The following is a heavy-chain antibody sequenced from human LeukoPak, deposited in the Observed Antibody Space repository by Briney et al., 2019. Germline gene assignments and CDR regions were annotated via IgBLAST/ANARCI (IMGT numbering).Heavy chain of an antibody. CDR1: GFSFSNYA. Sequence: SGGSLRLSCAASGFSFSNYAMSWVRQAPGKGLEWVSAVSGSGGSTYYADSVKGRFTISRDNSKNTLYLQMNSLRAEDTAVYYCATHFSSSSYWGQGTLVTVSS. V-gene: IGHV3-23*01. CDR2: VSGSGGST. CDR3: ATHFSSSSY. D-gene: IGHD6-6*01. J-gene: IGHJ4*02.